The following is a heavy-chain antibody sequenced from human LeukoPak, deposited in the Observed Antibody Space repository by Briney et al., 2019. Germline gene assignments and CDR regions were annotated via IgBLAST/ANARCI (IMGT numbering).Heavy chain of an antibody. CDR3: ARRWCMLCDYFDY. V-gene: IGHV5-51*01. CDR1: GYSFTNYW. CDR2: IYPGDSDT. J-gene: IGHJ4*02. D-gene: IGHD2-8*01. Sequence: GESLKISCKGSGYSFTNYWIGWVRQMPGKGLEWMGIIYPGDSDTRYSPSFQGQVTISADKSISTAYLQWSSLKASDTAMYYCARRWCMLCDYFDYWGQGTLVTVSS.